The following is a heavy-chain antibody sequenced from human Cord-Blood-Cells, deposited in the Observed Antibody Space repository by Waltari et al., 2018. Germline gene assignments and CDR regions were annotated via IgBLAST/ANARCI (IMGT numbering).Heavy chain of an antibody. D-gene: IGHD3-9*01. CDR2: INPSGGST. CDR1: GYTFTSYY. Sequence: QVQLVQSGAEVKKPGASVKVSCKASGYTFTSYYMHWVRQAPGQGLEWMGIINPSGGSTSYAQKFQGRVTMTRDTSTSTGYMELSSLRSEDTAVYYCARVGPSYYDILTGYYDYWGQGTLVTVSS. J-gene: IGHJ4*02. CDR3: ARVGPSYYDILTGYYDY. V-gene: IGHV1-46*01.